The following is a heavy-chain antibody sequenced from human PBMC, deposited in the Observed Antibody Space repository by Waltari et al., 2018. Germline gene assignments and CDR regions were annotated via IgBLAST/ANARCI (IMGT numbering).Heavy chain of an antibody. CDR2: IYYSGST. CDR3: ASTVDTAVDFDY. D-gene: IGHD5-18*01. J-gene: IGHJ4*02. Sequence: QLQLQESGPGLVKPSETLSLPCTVPGGSISSSSYYWGWIRQPPGKGLEWIGSIYYSGSTYYNPSLKSRVTISVDTSKNQFSLKLSSVTAADTAVYYCASTVDTAVDFDYWGQGTLVTVSS. CDR1: GGSISSSSYY. V-gene: IGHV4-39*07.